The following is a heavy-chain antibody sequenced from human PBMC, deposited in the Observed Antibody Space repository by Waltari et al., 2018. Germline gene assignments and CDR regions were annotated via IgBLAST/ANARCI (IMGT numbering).Heavy chain of an antibody. CDR3: VTYPVIGGYWYMDV. Sequence: EVQLVESGGGLVQPGGSLTVSCATSGFNFNTYRMSWARQAPGEGLEWVANIREDGRHEHYLDSVKGRVTISRDNAKSSVYLHMSSLRAEDTAVYYCVTYPVIGGYWYMDVWGKGTTVTVAS. CDR1: GFNFNTYR. J-gene: IGHJ6*03. CDR2: IREDGRHE. V-gene: IGHV3-7*01. D-gene: IGHD2-15*01.